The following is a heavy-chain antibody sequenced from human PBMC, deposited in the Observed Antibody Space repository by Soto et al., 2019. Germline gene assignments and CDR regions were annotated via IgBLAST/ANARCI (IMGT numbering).Heavy chain of an antibody. CDR1: GGSISSSNW. Sequence: QVQLQESGPGLVKPSGTLSLTCAVSGGSISSSNWWSWVRQPPGKGLEWIGEIYHSGSTKDNPSLKSRVSVSVVKSKIQFSLMFSSVTFGDTAVYYCARVAPPLYYGFWSGYPSDYFDYWGQGTLVTDSS. D-gene: IGHD3-3*01. V-gene: IGHV4-4*02. J-gene: IGHJ4*02. CDR2: IYHSGST. CDR3: ARVAPPLYYGFWSGYPSDYFDY.